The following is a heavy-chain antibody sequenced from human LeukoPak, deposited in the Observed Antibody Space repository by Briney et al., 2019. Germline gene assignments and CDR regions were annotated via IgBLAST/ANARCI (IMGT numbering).Heavy chain of an antibody. J-gene: IGHJ4*02. CDR2: IKHDGSEK. D-gene: IGHD3-10*01. Sequence: GGSLRLSCAASGFTLSGYWMTWVRQAPGKGLEWVANIKHDGSEKYCVDSVKGRFTISRDNAKNSLYLQMNSLRAEDTAVYYCARRRGPDYWGQGTLVAVSS. CDR1: GFTLSGYW. V-gene: IGHV3-7*01. CDR3: ARRRGPDY.